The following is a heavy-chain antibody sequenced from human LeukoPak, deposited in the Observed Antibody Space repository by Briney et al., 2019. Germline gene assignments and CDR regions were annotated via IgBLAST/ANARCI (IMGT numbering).Heavy chain of an antibody. D-gene: IGHD2-15*01. CDR1: GFTFSSYD. CDR3: AREAGYSSGLNAFDI. V-gene: IGHV3-13*04. CDR2: IDTAGNT. Sequence: GGSLRLSCEASGFTFSSYDMHSVRQVTGKGLEWVSAIDTAGNTYYPGSVKGRFTISRENAKNSLYLQMNSLRAGDTAMYYCAREAGYSSGLNAFDIWGQGTMVTVSS. J-gene: IGHJ3*02.